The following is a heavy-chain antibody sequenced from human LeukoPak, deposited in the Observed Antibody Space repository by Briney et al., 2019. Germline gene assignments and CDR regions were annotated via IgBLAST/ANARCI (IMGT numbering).Heavy chain of an antibody. V-gene: IGHV4-30-4*01. CDR2: IYYSGST. J-gene: IGHJ5*02. CDR1: GGSISSGDYY. D-gene: IGHD1-26*01. Sequence: SETLSLTCTVSGGSISSGDYYWSWIRQPPGKGLEWIGYIYYSGSTYYNPSLKSRVTISVDTSKNQFSLKLSSVTAADTAVYYCARDPPDSGTHKTWGQGTLDTVSS. CDR3: ARDPPDSGTHKT.